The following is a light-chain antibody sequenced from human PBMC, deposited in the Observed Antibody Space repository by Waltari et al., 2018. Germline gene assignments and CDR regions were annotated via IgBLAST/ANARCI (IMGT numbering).Light chain of an antibody. CDR2: EGY. Sequence: QSALTQPASVSGYPGQSITISCTSISSDVGSYKFLSWYQEHPVKAPKHMIYEGYKRPSGVSNRFSGSKSGNTASLTISGLQAEDEADYYCCSYAGLNIWLFGGGTKLTVL. J-gene: IGLJ3*02. CDR3: CSYAGLNIWL. CDR1: SSDVGSYKF. V-gene: IGLV2-23*01.